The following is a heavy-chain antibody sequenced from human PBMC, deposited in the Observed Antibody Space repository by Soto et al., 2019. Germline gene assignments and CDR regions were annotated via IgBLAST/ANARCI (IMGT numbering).Heavy chain of an antibody. CDR2: ISGSGGST. D-gene: IGHD6-13*01. Sequence: EVQLLESGGGLVQPGGSLRLSCAASGFTFSSYAMTWVRQAPGKGLEWVSGISGSGGSTYYADSVKGRFTISRDKSKNSLDLQMSSLRAEDTAVYYCAKAWGGGSWFNWFGPWGQGTLVTVSS. J-gene: IGHJ5*02. CDR3: AKAWGGGSWFNWFGP. V-gene: IGHV3-23*01. CDR1: GFTFSSYA.